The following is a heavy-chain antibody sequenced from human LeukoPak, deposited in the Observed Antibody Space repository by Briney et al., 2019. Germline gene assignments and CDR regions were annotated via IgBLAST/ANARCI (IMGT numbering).Heavy chain of an antibody. CDR1: GYTFTSYG. J-gene: IGHJ4*02. CDR2: ISAYNGNT. V-gene: IGHV1-18*01. CDR3: AREGIQLWLDLSY. Sequence: AAGKVSCKASGYTFTSYGISWVRQAPGQGLEWMGWISAYNGNTHYAQKPQGRVTMTTDTSTSTANMELRSLRSDDTAVYYCAREGIQLWLDLSYWGQGTLVTVSS. D-gene: IGHD5-18*01.